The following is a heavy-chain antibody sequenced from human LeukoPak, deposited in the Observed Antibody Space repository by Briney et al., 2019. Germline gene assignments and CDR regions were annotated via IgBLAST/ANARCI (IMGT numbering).Heavy chain of an antibody. CDR1: GFTFSSYA. Sequence: GGSLRLSCAASGFTFSSYAMSWVRQAPGMGLEWVSAISGSGGSTYYADSVKGRFTISRDNSKNTLYLQMNSLRAEDTAVYYCAKDRGYSGYDYNFDYWGQGTLVTVSS. D-gene: IGHD5-12*01. V-gene: IGHV3-23*01. CDR3: AKDRGYSGYDYNFDY. J-gene: IGHJ4*02. CDR2: ISGSGGST.